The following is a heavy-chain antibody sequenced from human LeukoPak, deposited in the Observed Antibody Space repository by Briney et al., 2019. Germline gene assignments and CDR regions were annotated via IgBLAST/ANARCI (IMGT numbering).Heavy chain of an antibody. D-gene: IGHD5-12*01. J-gene: IGHJ4*02. Sequence: ASVKVSCKASGYIFANYGIIWVRHAPGQGREWVGWIRVDNGHTNHAQNFQGRVTMTPDTSTSTAYMEVRSLRPDDTAVYYCARDWDYIVDYWGQGTLVTVSS. V-gene: IGHV1-18*01. CDR2: IRVDNGHT. CDR3: ARDWDYIVDY. CDR1: GYIFANYG.